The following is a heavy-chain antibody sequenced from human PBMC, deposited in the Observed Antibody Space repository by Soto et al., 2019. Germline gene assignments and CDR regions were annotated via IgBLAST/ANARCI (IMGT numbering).Heavy chain of an antibody. V-gene: IGHV1-69*13. Sequence: SVKVSCKASGGTFSSYAISWVRQAPGQGLEWMGGIIPIFGTANYAQKFQGRVTITADESTSTAYMELSSLRSEDTAVYYCARAVNNYYDSSGLYYFDYWGQGTLVTVSS. D-gene: IGHD3-22*01. CDR3: ARAVNNYYDSSGLYYFDY. CDR2: IIPIFGTA. J-gene: IGHJ4*02. CDR1: GGTFSSYA.